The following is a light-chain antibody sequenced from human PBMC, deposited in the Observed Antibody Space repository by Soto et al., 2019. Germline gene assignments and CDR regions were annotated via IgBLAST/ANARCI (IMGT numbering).Light chain of an antibody. V-gene: IGKV3-15*01. CDR3: QQDTNWPYT. J-gene: IGKJ2*01. CDR1: QSVGRN. CDR2: GAS. Sequence: IVMTQSPATLSVSPGERASLSCRASQSVGRNLAWYQQTAGQAPRLLIYGASTRATGIPARFSGSGSGTAVTRTISSLQSEDFAVYSGQQDTNWPYTCGQGTKLEIK.